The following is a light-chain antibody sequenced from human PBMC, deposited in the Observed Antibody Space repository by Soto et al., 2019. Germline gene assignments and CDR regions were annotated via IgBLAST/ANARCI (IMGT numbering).Light chain of an antibody. CDR1: SSDVGGYNY. J-gene: IGLJ1*01. Sequence: QSVLTQPASVSGSPGQSITISCTGTSSDVGGYNYVSWYQQHPGKAPKLMIYEVSNRPSGVSNRFSGSKSGNTASLTISGRQAEDEADYYCSSYTTTNTYVFGTGTKVTVL. V-gene: IGLV2-14*01. CDR2: EVS. CDR3: SSYTTTNTYV.